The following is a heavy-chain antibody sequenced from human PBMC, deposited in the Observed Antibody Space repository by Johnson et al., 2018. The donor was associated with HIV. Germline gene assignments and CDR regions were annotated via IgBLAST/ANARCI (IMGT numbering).Heavy chain of an antibody. V-gene: IGHV3-33*03. CDR2: IWYDGSNK. D-gene: IGHD5-18*01. J-gene: IGHJ3*02. CDR1: GFTFSSYG. CDR3: AKPLGGRDTAMVAIGFDI. Sequence: QVQLVESGGGVVQPGRSLRLSCAASGFTFSSYGMHWVRQAPGKGLEWVAVIWYDGSNKFYADSVKGRFTISRDKNMLYLQMNSLRAEDTAVYYCAKPLGGRDTAMVAIGFDIWGQGTMLTVSS.